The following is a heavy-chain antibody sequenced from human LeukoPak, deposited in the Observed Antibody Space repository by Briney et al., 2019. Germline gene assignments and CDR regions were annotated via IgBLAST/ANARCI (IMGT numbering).Heavy chain of an antibody. J-gene: IGHJ6*03. CDR2: IKQDGSEK. CDR1: GFTFSSYW. CDR3: ARDVYSSSWYPTYYYYYMDV. D-gene: IGHD6-13*01. V-gene: IGHV3-7*01. Sequence: GGSLRLSCAASGFTFSSYWMSWVRQAPGKGLEWVANIKQDGSEKYYVDSVKGRFTISRDNAKNSLYLQMNSLRAEDTAVYYCARDVYSSSWYPTYYYYYMDVWGKGTTVTVSS.